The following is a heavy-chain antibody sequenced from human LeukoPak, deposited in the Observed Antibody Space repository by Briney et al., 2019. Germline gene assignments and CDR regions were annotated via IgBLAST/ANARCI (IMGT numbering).Heavy chain of an antibody. V-gene: IGHV1-69*13. CDR1: GGTFSSYA. CDR2: IIPIFGTA. D-gene: IGHD4-23*01. J-gene: IGHJ5*02. Sequence: SVKVSCKASGGTFSSYAISWVRQAPGQGLEWMGGIIPIFGTANYAQKFQGRVTITADESTSTAYMELSSLRSEDTAVYYCATGWVVTGVNWFDPWGQGTLVTVSS. CDR3: ATGWVVTGVNWFDP.